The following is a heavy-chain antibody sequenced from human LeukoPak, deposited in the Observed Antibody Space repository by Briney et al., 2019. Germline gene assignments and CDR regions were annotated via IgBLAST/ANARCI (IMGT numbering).Heavy chain of an antibody. Sequence: ASVKVSCKASGYTFTGYYMHWVRQAPGQGLEWMGWISAYNGNTNYAQKLQGRVTMTTDTSTSTAYMELRSLRPDDTAVYYCARDRPYYVWGSYRPDFDYWGQGTLVTVSS. CDR3: ARDRPYYVWGSYRPDFDY. J-gene: IGHJ4*02. D-gene: IGHD3-16*02. V-gene: IGHV1-18*04. CDR2: ISAYNGNT. CDR1: GYTFTGYY.